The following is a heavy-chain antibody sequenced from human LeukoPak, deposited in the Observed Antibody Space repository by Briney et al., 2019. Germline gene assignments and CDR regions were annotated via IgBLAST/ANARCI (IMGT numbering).Heavy chain of an antibody. CDR3: VRDLGGRSGH. J-gene: IGHJ4*02. CDR2: ITGSGDST. V-gene: IGHV3-23*01. Sequence: GGSLRLSCAASGFTFSSNAMNWVRQAPGKGLEWVSGITGSGDSTYYADSVKGRFTISRDNSKNTVYLQMNSLRAEDTAVYYCVRDLGGRSGHWGQGTLVTVSS. CDR1: GFTFSSNA. D-gene: IGHD1-26*01.